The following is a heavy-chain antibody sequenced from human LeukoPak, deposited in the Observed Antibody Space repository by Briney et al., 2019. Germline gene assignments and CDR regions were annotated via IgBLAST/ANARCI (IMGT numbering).Heavy chain of an antibody. D-gene: IGHD3-16*01. V-gene: IGHV3-66*01. J-gene: IGHJ4*02. CDR2: IYSGGST. CDR3: AREVLFGGRRYCDS. CDR1: GFTVSSNY. Sequence: GGSLRLSCAASGFTVSSNYMSWVRQAPGKGLEWVSVIYSGGSTYYADSVKGRFTISRDNSKNTLYLQMNSLRAEDTAVYYCAREVLFGGRRYCDSWGQGTLVTVSS.